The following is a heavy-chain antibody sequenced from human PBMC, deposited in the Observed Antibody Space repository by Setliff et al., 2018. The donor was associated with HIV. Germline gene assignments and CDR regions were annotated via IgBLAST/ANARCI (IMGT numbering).Heavy chain of an antibody. Sequence: ASVKVSCKASGYIFSNFAMHWVRQVPGPRLEWMGWINAGNGNTKYSQKFQGRVTMTTDTSATTAYMEMRSLRSDDTAVYYCARDLPTLLSSSWAYWGQGTLVTVSS. D-gene: IGHD6-13*01. J-gene: IGHJ4*02. CDR1: GYIFSNFA. V-gene: IGHV1-3*01. CDR3: ARDLPTLLSSSWAY. CDR2: INAGNGNT.